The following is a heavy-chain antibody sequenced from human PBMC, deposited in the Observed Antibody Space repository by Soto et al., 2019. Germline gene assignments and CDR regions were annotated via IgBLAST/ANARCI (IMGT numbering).Heavy chain of an antibody. CDR3: ARDPLVDYYDSSGYLGY. V-gene: IGHV3-74*01. D-gene: IGHD3-22*01. J-gene: IGHJ4*02. CDR2: NDSDGSST. Sequence: PGGSLRLSCAASGFTSSSSWMHWVRQAPGKGLVWVSHNDSDGSSTRYANSVKSRFTISRDNAKNTLNLQMNSLRAEDTAVYYCARDPLVDYYDSSGYLGYWGQGTLVTVSS. CDR1: GFTSSSSW.